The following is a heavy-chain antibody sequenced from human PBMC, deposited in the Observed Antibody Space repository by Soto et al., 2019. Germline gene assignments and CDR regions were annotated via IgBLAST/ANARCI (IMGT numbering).Heavy chain of an antibody. D-gene: IGHD6-19*01. V-gene: IGHV3-23*01. Sequence: PGGSLRLSCAASGFTFSSYAMSWVRQAPGKGLEWVSAISGSGGSTYYADSVKGRFTISRDNSKNTLYLQMNSLRAEDTAVYYCAKDRVPLAGTTYYGMDVWGQGTTVTVSS. CDR2: ISGSGGST. CDR3: AKDRVPLAGTTYYGMDV. CDR1: GFTFSSYA. J-gene: IGHJ6*02.